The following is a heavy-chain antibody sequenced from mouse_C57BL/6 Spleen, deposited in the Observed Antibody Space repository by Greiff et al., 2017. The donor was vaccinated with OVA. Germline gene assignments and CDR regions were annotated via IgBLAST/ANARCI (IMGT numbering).Heavy chain of an antibody. Sequence: QVQLQQSGAELVKPGASVKMSCKASGYTFTTYPIEWMKQNHGKSLEWIGNFHPYNDDTKYNEKFKGKATLTVEKSSSTVYLELSRLTSDDSAVYYCARRGYYGSSGDYAMDYWGQGTSVTVSS. D-gene: IGHD1-1*01. CDR2: FHPYNDDT. V-gene: IGHV1-47*01. CDR1: GYTFTTYP. CDR3: ARRGYYGSSGDYAMDY. J-gene: IGHJ4*01.